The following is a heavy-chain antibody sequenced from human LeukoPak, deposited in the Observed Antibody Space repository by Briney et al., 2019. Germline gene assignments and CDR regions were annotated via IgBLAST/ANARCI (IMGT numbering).Heavy chain of an antibody. V-gene: IGHV3-23*01. CDR2: ISNNGGYT. D-gene: IGHD6-13*01. Sequence: PGGSLRLSCAASGFTFSSSAMSWVRQAPGKGLEWVSAISNNGGYTYYADSVQGRFTISRDNAKNSLYLQMNSLGDEDTALYYCVKGDINSRNWYGAYHFDAWGPGTLVTVSS. CDR3: VKGDINSRNWYGAYHFDA. CDR1: GFTFSSSA. J-gene: IGHJ4*02.